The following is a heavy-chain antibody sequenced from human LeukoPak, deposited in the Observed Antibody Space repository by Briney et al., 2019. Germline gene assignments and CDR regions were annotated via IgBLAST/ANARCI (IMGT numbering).Heavy chain of an antibody. V-gene: IGHV3-11*01. CDR1: GFTFSDYY. CDR3: ASDPPWADDTFDI. CDR2: ISSSGSTI. J-gene: IGHJ3*02. Sequence: PGGSLRLSCAASGFTFSDYYMSWIRQAPWKGLEWVSYISSSGSTIYYADSVKGRFTISRDNAKNSLYLQMNSLRAEDTAVYYCASDPPWADDTFDIWGQGTMVTVSS. D-gene: IGHD7-27*01.